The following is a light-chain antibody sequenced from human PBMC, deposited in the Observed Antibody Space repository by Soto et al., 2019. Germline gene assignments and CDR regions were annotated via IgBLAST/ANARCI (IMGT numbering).Light chain of an antibody. V-gene: IGLV1-44*01. CDR1: SSNIGSNT. J-gene: IGLJ3*02. Sequence: QSVLTQPPSASGTPGQRVTISCSGSSSNIGSNTVNWYQQLPGTTPKLLIYTNSQRPSGVPDRFSGSKSGTSASLAISGLQSEDEADYYCAAWDDSLKGGVFGGGTKLTVL. CDR3: AAWDDSLKGGV. CDR2: TNS.